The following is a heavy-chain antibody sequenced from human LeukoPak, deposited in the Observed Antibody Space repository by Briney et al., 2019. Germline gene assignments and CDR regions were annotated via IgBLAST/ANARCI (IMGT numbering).Heavy chain of an antibody. CDR2: INPNSGGT. CDR3: ARDASLRSAFLHYYCYMDV. D-gene: IGHD3-3*01. V-gene: IGHV1-2*02. CDR1: GYTFTGYY. Sequence: ASVKVSCKASGYTFTGYYMHWVRQAPGQGLEWMGWINPNSGGTNYAQKFQGRVTMTRDTSISTAYMELSRLRSDDTAVYYCARDASLRSAFLHYYCYMDVWGKGTTVTVSS. J-gene: IGHJ6*03.